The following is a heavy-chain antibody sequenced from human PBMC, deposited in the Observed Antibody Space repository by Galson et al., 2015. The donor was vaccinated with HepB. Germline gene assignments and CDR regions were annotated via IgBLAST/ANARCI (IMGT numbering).Heavy chain of an antibody. Sequence: SLRLSCAASGFTFSGTWMSWARQAPGKGLEWVANIKGDGSAKDCVDSVKGRFTISRDNAKNSLYLQMNSLRVEDTAVYCCTSNQNWGQGTLVTVSS. V-gene: IGHV3-7*01. CDR3: TSNQN. CDR1: GFTFSGTW. CDR2: IKGDGSAK. J-gene: IGHJ4*02.